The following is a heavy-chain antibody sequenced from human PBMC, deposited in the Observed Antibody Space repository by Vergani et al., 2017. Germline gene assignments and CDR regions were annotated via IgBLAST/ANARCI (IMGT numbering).Heavy chain of an antibody. Sequence: QVQLQESGPGLVKPSQTLSLTCTVSGGSINSHNYYWSWIRQPAGKGLEWIGRIHTSGSTNYNPSLKSRVTMSEDTSKNQFSLNLTSVTAADTAVYFCARGSCLGGSCYKPLLDYWGQGSLVTVSS. CDR2: IHTSGST. CDR1: GGSINSHNYY. V-gene: IGHV4-61*02. D-gene: IGHD2-15*01. CDR3: ARGSCLGGSCYKPLLDY. J-gene: IGHJ4*02.